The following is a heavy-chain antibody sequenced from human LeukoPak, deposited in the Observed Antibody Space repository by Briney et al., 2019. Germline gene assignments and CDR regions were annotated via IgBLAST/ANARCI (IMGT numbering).Heavy chain of an antibody. CDR1: GGSISSSSYY. Sequence: SETLSLTCTVSGGSISSSSYYWGWIRQPPGKGLEWIGSIYYSGSTYYNPSLKSRVTISVDTSKNQFSLKLSSVTAADTAVYYCARDYYGSGSYGRFDPWGQGTLVTVSS. D-gene: IGHD3-10*01. CDR2: IYYSGST. CDR3: ARDYYGSGSYGRFDP. V-gene: IGHV4-39*07. J-gene: IGHJ5*02.